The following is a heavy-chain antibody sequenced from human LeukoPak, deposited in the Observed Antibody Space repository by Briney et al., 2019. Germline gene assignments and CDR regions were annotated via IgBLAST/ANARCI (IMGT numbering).Heavy chain of an antibody. V-gene: IGHV4-34*01. Sequence: SETLSLTCAVYGGSFSGYYWSWIRQPPGKGLEWIGEINHSGRNNYNPSLKSRVTISVDTSKNQFSLRLSSVTAADTAVYYCARGRYSIGGTYFDYWGQGTLVTVSS. J-gene: IGHJ4*02. CDR2: INHSGRN. CDR1: GGSFSGYY. CDR3: ARGRYSIGGTYFDY. D-gene: IGHD4-11*01.